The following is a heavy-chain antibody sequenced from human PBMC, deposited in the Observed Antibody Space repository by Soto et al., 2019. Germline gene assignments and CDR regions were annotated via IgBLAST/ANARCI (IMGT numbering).Heavy chain of an antibody. CDR1: GFTFSSYW. Sequence: GGSLRLSCTASGFTFSSYWMSWVRQAPGKGLEWVANIKQDGSEKYYVDSVKGRFTISRDNAKNSLYLQMNSLRAEDTAVYYCASTDYSNYRNYYYYYYMDVWGKGTTVTVSS. V-gene: IGHV3-7*01. CDR3: ASTDYSNYRNYYYYYYMDV. D-gene: IGHD4-4*01. CDR2: IKQDGSEK. J-gene: IGHJ6*03.